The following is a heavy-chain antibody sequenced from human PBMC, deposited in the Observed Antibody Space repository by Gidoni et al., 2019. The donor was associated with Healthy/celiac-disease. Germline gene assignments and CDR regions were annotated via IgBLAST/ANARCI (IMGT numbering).Heavy chain of an antibody. CDR2: IYTSGST. Sequence: QVQLQESGPGLVKPSETLSLTCTVSGGSISSYYWSWIRQPAGKGLEWIGRIYTSGSTNYNPSLKSRVTMSVDTSKNQFSLKLSSVTAADTAVYYCARSADDYVWGSYRPSLAFDIWGQGTMVTVSS. D-gene: IGHD3-16*02. J-gene: IGHJ3*02. V-gene: IGHV4-4*07. CDR1: GGSISSYY. CDR3: ARSADDYVWGSYRPSLAFDI.